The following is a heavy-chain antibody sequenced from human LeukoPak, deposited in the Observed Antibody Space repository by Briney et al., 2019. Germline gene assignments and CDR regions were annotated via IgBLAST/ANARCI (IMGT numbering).Heavy chain of an antibody. J-gene: IGHJ4*02. CDR1: GFTFSDYY. D-gene: IGHD6-19*01. Sequence: PGGSLRLSCAASGFTFSDYYMSWIRQPAGKGLEWIGRIYTSGSTNYNPSLKSRVTMSVDTSKNQFSLKLSSVTAADTAVYYCARVGGMRAVAVVDWGQGTLVTVSS. CDR3: ARVGGMRAVAVVD. V-gene: IGHV4-4*07. CDR2: IYTSGST.